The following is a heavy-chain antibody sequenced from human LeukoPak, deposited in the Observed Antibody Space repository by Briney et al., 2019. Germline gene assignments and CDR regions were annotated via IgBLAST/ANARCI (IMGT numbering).Heavy chain of an antibody. CDR3: AKEYSYGYRTLYYYYGMDV. Sequence: GGSLRLSCAASGFTVSSNYMNWVRQAPGKGLEWVSVIYTGGITYYADSVKGRFTISRDNSKNTLYLQMNSLRAEDTAVYYCAKEYSYGYRTLYYYYGMDVWGQGTTVTVSS. V-gene: IGHV3-66*02. CDR1: GFTVSSNY. J-gene: IGHJ6*02. D-gene: IGHD5-18*01. CDR2: IYTGGIT.